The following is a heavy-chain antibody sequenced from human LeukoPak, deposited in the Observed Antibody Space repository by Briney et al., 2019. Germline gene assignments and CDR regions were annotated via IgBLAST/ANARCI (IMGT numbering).Heavy chain of an antibody. D-gene: IGHD1-26*01. V-gene: IGHV1-24*01. CDR3: AIVVEWELVQEDYLDY. CDR2: FDREEGET. J-gene: IGHJ4*02. Sequence: GSSVNLSCTVSGYTLTEFTMHWVRQAPGKGLEWMGGFDREEGETIYAHKFQGRLTMTEDTSTDTAYMERSSVRSEHTPVYYCAIVVEWELVQEDYLDYWGEGTLVTLSS. CDR1: GYTLTEFT.